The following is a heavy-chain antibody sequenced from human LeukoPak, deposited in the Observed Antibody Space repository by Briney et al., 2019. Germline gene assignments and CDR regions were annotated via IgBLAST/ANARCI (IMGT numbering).Heavy chain of an antibody. CDR2: IWYDGSNK. J-gene: IGHJ4*02. CDR3: AKEQYTVTAYS. CDR1: RFTFKSYG. D-gene: IGHD4-11*01. V-gene: IGHV3-33*06. Sequence: PGRSLRLSCAASRFTFKSYGMHWVRQAPGKGLEWVAVIWYDGSNKFYADSVKGRFTISRDNSKNTLYLQMNSLRAEDTAVYYCAKEQYTVTAYSWGQGTLVTVSS.